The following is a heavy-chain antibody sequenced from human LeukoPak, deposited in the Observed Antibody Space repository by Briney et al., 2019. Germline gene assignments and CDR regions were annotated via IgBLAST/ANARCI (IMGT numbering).Heavy chain of an antibody. V-gene: IGHV3-48*01. CDR2: ISSSSSTI. CDR1: GFTFSSYS. D-gene: IGHD1-26*01. J-gene: IGHJ4*02. Sequence: PGGSLRLSCAASGFTFSSYSMNWVRQAPGKGLEWVSYISSSSSTIYYADSVKGRFTISRDNAKNSLYLQMNSLRAEDTAVYYCGRDERGGGATHFDYWRQGTLVTVSS. CDR3: GRDERGGGATHFDY.